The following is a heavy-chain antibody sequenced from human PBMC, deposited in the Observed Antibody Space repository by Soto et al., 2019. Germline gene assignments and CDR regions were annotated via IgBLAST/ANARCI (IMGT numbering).Heavy chain of an antibody. Sequence: GGSLRLSCAASGFTFSSYSMNWVRQAPGKGLEWVSYISSSSTIYYADSVKGRFTISRDNAKNSLYLQMNSLRDEDTAVYYCARDIVAGIVYYGMDVWGQGTTVTVSS. D-gene: IGHD6-19*01. V-gene: IGHV3-48*02. CDR2: ISSSSTI. CDR1: GFTFSSYS. J-gene: IGHJ6*02. CDR3: ARDIVAGIVYYGMDV.